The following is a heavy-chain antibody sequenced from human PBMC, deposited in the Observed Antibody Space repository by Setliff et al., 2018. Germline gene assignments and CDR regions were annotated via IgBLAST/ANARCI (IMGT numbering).Heavy chain of an antibody. J-gene: IGHJ3*02. CDR1: GGSVSSGSYY. CDR3: ARGGGRIRQLGATGVHTFDI. CDR2: IYYSGST. D-gene: IGHD1-1*01. Sequence: SETLSLTCTVSGGSVSSGSYYWAWIRQPAGKGLEWIGYIYYSGSTNYNPSLQSRVTISVDTAKKQFSLKLNSVTAADTAIYYCARGGGRIRQLGATGVHTFDIRGQGTMVTVSS. V-gene: IGHV4-61*10.